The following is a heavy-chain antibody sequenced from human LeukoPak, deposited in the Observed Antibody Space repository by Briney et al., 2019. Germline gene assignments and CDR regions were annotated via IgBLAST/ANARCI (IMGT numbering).Heavy chain of an antibody. J-gene: IGHJ1*01. V-gene: IGHV1-2*02. D-gene: IGHD3-22*01. CDR2: INPNSGGT. CDR3: GREDFYDSSGYYKNKEYFQH. Sequence: GASVKVSCKASGYTFTGNYMHWVRQAPGQGLEWMGWINPNSGGTNYAQKFQGRVTMTRDTSISTAYTELSWLRSDDTAVDYYGREDFYDSSGYYKNKEYFQHWGQGTLVTVSS. CDR1: GYTFTGNY.